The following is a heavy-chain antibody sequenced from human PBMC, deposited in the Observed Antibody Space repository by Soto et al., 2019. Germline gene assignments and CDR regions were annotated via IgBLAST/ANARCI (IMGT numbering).Heavy chain of an antibody. J-gene: IGHJ4*02. CDR1: GFTFGSHG. Sequence: QVQLVESGGGVVQPGRSLRLSCAASGFTFGSHGMHWVRQAPGKGLEWVALIGYDGSGKYYTDSVKGRFTISRDNSKNMMYLQMNSLRAESTAIYCCGEEDYTFFDSWGQGTLVTVSS. CDR3: GEEDYTFFDS. CDR2: IGYDGSGK. D-gene: IGHD4-4*01. V-gene: IGHV3-30*18.